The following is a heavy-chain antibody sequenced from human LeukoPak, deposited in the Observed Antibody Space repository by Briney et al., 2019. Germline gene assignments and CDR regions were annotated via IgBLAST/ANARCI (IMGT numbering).Heavy chain of an antibody. D-gene: IGHD6-19*01. J-gene: IGHJ4*02. Sequence: GGSLRLSCVVSGLRFSSDWMTWVRQAPGKGLEWVAGINQDGSDKYYVDSVKGRFTISRDNAKNSLYLQLNSLRADDSAVYFCARRQQWLPPYFDYWGQGTLVTVSS. CDR3: ARRQQWLPPYFDY. CDR1: GLRFSSDW. CDR2: INQDGSDK. V-gene: IGHV3-7*01.